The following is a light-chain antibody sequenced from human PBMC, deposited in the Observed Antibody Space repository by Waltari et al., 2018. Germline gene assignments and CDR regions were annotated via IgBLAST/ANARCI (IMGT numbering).Light chain of an antibody. CDR2: QCS. CDR1: SNDVGGYDY. CDR3: SSHTSSVPHV. Sequence: QSALHHPASVSGSPGQSISIPCTGTSNDVGGYDYFSWYQQYPGKAPTLIIYQCSYRPSGISTRFSGSKSGNTASLTISGLQAEDEADYYCSSHTSSVPHVFGTGTRVTVV. J-gene: IGLJ1*01. V-gene: IGLV2-14*01.